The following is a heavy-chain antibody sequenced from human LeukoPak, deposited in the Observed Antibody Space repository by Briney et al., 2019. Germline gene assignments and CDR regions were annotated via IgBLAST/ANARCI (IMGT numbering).Heavy chain of an antibody. CDR2: FDPEDGET. V-gene: IGHV1-24*01. CDR1: GYTLNELS. CDR3: GGGRRGFWSGYYTYNWFDA. D-gene: IGHD3-3*01. J-gene: IGHJ5*02. Sequence: ASENVPYKVSGYTLNELSLHWVRQAPGKGLEWMGGFDPEDGETIYAQKFQGRVTKTEDTATDTAYLELSRLRSEATAVYYGGGGRRGFWSGYYTYNWFDAWGQRTLVSVS.